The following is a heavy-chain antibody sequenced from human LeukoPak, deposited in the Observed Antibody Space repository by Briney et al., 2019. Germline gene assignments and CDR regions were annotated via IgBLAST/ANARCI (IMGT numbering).Heavy chain of an antibody. CDR1: GGSISSYY. D-gene: IGHD5-24*01. V-gene: IGHV4-4*07. J-gene: IGHJ4*02. Sequence: SETLSLTCTVSGGSISSYYWSWIRQPAGKGLEWIGRIHTSGSTNYNPSLKSRVTISVDTSKNQFSLKLNSVTAADTAVYYCARGRDGYNFLNRGEYYYFDYWGQGTLVTVSS. CDR2: IHTSGST. CDR3: ARGRDGYNFLNRGEYYYFDY.